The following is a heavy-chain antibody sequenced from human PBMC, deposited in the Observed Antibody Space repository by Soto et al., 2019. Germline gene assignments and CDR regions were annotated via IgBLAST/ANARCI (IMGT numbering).Heavy chain of an antibody. J-gene: IGHJ3*02. CDR1: GYTFTSYD. D-gene: IGHD2-2*01. V-gene: IGHV1-8*01. Sequence: SAKVSCKASGYTFTSYDINWVRQATGQGLEWMGWMNPNSGNTGYAQKFQGRVTMTRNTSISTAYMELSSLISEDTAVYYCARYCISTSCQLAGTPDAFDIWGQGTMVTVAS. CDR3: ARYCISTSCQLAGTPDAFDI. CDR2: MNPNSGNT.